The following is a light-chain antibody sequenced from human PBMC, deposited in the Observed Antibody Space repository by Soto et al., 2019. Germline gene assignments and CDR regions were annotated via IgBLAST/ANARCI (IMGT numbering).Light chain of an antibody. CDR3: QQLTSYPRST. Sequence: DIQLTQSPSFLSASVGDRVTITCRASQGISNYLAWYQQRPGKAPKLLIYAASTLRTGGPSRFSGSGSGTEFTLTISSLHPEDFATYHCQQLTSYPRSTVGQGTRLESK. V-gene: IGKV1-9*01. J-gene: IGKJ5*01. CDR2: AAS. CDR1: QGISNY.